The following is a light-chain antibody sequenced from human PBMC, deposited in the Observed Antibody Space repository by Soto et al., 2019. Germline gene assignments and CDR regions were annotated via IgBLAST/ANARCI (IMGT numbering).Light chain of an antibody. Sequence: DIQMTQSPSSLSASVGDRVTITCQASQDISNYLNWYQQKPGKAPKLLIYDASNLETGVPSRFSGSGSGTDFTFTISSLQPEDIATYYCQQYDNLPMYTFGQGTPLEIK. J-gene: IGKJ2*01. CDR1: QDISNY. CDR3: QQYDNLPMYT. V-gene: IGKV1-33*01. CDR2: DAS.